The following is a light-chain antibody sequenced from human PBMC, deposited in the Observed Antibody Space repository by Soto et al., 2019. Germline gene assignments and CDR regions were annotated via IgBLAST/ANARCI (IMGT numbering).Light chain of an antibody. Sequence: EIVLTQSPGTLSLSPGERATLSCRASQSVGSSYLAWYLQKPGQVPRLLIHGASTRATGIPDRFSGSGSGTEFTLTISSLQSEDLGVYYCQQYNNWPITFGQGTRLEIK. CDR1: QSVGSSY. CDR3: QQYNNWPIT. V-gene: IGKV3-15*01. CDR2: GAS. J-gene: IGKJ5*01.